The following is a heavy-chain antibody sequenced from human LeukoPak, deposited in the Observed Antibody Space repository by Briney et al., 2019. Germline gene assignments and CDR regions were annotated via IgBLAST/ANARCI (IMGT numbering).Heavy chain of an antibody. Sequence: PGGSLRLSCTVSGFTVSSNSMSWVRQAPGKGLEWVAFIRYDGSNKYYADSVKGRFTISRDNSKNTLYLQMNSLRAEDTAVYFCAKEYGYDYNYFYSMDVWGKGTTVTISS. CDR3: AKEYGYDYNYFYSMDV. CDR1: GFTVSSNS. D-gene: IGHD1-1*01. V-gene: IGHV3-30*02. J-gene: IGHJ6*03. CDR2: IRYDGSNK.